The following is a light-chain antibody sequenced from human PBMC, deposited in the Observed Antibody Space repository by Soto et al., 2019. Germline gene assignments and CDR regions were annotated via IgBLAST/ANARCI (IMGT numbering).Light chain of an antibody. V-gene: IGKV3-20*01. J-gene: IGKJ1*01. CDR1: QSISSSY. CDR3: KQDGT. CDR2: GAS. Sequence: EIVLTQSPGTLSLSPGERATLSCMASQSISSSYLAWYQQKFGQAPMHLIYGASSRATGIPDRFSGSGSGTDFTLTISILEPEDFAVYYCKQDGTFGQGPKVEI.